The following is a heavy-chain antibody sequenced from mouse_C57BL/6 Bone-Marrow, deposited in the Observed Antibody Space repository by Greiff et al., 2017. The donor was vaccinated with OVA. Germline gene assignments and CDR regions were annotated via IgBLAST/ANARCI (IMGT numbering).Heavy chain of an antibody. J-gene: IGHJ2*01. CDR1: GFNIKDYY. Sequence: VQLQQSGAELVKPGASVKLSCTASGFNIKDYYMHWVKQRPEQGLEWIGRIDPEDGETKYAPNFQGKATITADTSSNTADLQLSSLTADGKAVDYCARDRDYWGQGTTLTVSS. V-gene: IGHV14-2*01. CDR3: ARDRDY. CDR2: IDPEDGET.